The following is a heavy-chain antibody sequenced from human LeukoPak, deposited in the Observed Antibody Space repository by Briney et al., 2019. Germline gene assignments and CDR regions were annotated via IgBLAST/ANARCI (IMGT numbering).Heavy chain of an antibody. Sequence: KSSETLSLTCTVSGGSIRSSSYNWGWIRQPPGKGLEWIGSIHYTGSTYYNPSLKSRVTISVDTSKNQFSLKLSSVTAADTAVYYCAKGSGYEHNYYYYYMDVWGKGTTVTISS. D-gene: IGHD5-12*01. J-gene: IGHJ6*03. CDR3: AKGSGYEHNYYYYYMDV. CDR2: IHYTGST. V-gene: IGHV4-39*07. CDR1: GGSIRSSSYN.